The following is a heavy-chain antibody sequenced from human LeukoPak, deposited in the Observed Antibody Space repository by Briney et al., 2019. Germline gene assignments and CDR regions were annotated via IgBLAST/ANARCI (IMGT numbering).Heavy chain of an antibody. CDR2: LYNGGGT. V-gene: IGHV4-4*07. J-gene: IGHJ3*02. D-gene: IGHD2-8*01. CDR3: ARGVEASGVGFYAFDI. Sequence: PSETLSLTCTVSGASIGSFYWVWIRQPAGKGLEWIGHLYNGGGTNYSPSLRSRVTMPVDTSKNQFSLKLKSVTAADTAVYYCARGVEASGVGFYAFDIWGRGTMVTVSS. CDR1: GASIGSFY.